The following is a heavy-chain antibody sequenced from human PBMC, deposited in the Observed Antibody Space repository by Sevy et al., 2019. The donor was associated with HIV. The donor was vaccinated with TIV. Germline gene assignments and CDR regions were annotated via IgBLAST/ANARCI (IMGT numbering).Heavy chain of an antibody. V-gene: IGHV4-34*01. CDR3: ARETIEAPGRGYFDI. CDR1: VDSFNGHY. CDR2: VDHTGNI. D-gene: IGHD6-13*01. Sequence: SETLSLTCAVYVDSFNGHYWSWIRQVPGRGLEWIGEVDHTGNINYNPAHKNRRATPVNRSKNQFSLNLTSLTAADTAVYYCARETIEAPGRGYFDIWGHGNRVTVSS. J-gene: IGHJ4*03.